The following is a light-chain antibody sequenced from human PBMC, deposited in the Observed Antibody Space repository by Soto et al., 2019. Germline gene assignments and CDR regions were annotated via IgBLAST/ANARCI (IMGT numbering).Light chain of an antibody. CDR3: QQSYNIPFT. V-gene: IGKV1-39*01. CDR1: QNIHSF. CDR2: GGS. Sequence: DIQMTPSPSSLAASVAERVTITCRASQNIHSFLNWYQQKPGKAPQVLIYGGSALQSGVPSRFSGSGSGTDFTLTISSLQPEDFASYFCQQSYNIPFTFGPGTRVDI. J-gene: IGKJ3*01.